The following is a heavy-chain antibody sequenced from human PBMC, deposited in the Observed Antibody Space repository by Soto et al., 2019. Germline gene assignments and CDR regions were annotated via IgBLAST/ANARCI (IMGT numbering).Heavy chain of an antibody. V-gene: IGHV3-7*04. CDR2: IDRDGSKT. CDR3: VRDFAEFDF. Sequence: EVQIVEWGGGLVQPGWSLRLTCGTSGFKLTDYWMTWVRQAPGKGLEWVANIDRDGSKTYYLDSVRGRFTISRNSAEDSVYLQLDKLRIEDTAVYYCVRDFAEFDFWDQGTLVTVS. J-gene: IGHJ4*02. D-gene: IGHD3-3*01. CDR1: GFKLTDYW.